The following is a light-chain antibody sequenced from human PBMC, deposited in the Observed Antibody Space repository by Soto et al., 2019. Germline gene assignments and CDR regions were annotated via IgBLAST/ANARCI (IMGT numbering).Light chain of an antibody. CDR2: GAS. Sequence: EIVLTQSPGTLSLSPGERATLSCRASQSVRSNYLAWYQQKPGQAPRLLIYGASSRATGIPDRFSGSGSGKDFTLTISRLESEDFAVYYCQHYGSSAYTFGQGTTLEIK. CDR1: QSVRSNY. V-gene: IGKV3-20*01. CDR3: QHYGSSAYT. J-gene: IGKJ2*01.